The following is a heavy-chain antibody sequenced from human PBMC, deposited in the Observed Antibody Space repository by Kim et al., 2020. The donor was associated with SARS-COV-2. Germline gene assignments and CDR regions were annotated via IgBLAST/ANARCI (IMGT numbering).Heavy chain of an antibody. CDR1: GYIFTGYY. J-gene: IGHJ2*01. Sequence: ASVKVSCKASGYIFTGYYMHWVRQAPGQGLEWMGWINPNSGGTNYAQKFQGRVTMTRDTSISTAYMELSRLRSDDTAVYYCARWELEGGSYWYFDLWGRGTLVTVSS. V-gene: IGHV1-2*02. CDR2: INPNSGGT. CDR3: ARWELEGGSYWYFDL. D-gene: IGHD1-26*01.